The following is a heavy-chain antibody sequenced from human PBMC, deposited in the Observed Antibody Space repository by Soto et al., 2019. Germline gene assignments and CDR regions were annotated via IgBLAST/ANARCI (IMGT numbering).Heavy chain of an antibody. Sequence: SETLSLTCTVSGGSISSGGYYCSWIRQHPGKGLEWIGYIYYSGSTYYNPSLKSRVTISVDTSKNQFSLKLTSVTAADTAVYYCAPDFWSGSGAFDIWGQGTMVTVSS. CDR1: GGSISSGGYY. J-gene: IGHJ3*02. V-gene: IGHV4-31*03. D-gene: IGHD3-3*01. CDR2: IYYSGST. CDR3: APDFWSGSGAFDI.